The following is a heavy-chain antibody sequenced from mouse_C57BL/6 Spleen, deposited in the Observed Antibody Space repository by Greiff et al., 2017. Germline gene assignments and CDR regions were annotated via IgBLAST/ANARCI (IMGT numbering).Heavy chain of an antibody. Sequence: EVKVEESGPGMVKPSQSLSLTCTVTGYSITSGYDWHWIRHFPGNKLEWMGYISYSGSTNYNPSLKSRISITHDTSKNHFFLKLNSVTTEDTATYYCARGDYGNYPFDYWGQGTTLTVSS. J-gene: IGHJ2*01. D-gene: IGHD2-1*01. V-gene: IGHV3-1*01. CDR3: ARGDYGNYPFDY. CDR1: GYSITSGYD. CDR2: ISYSGST.